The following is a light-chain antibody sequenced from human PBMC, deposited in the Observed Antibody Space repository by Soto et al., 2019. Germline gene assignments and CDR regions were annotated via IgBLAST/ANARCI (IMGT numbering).Light chain of an antibody. CDR1: SSDVGGYNY. J-gene: IGLJ1*01. Sequence: QSVLTHPRSAPWSPGHSVTISCTGTSSDVGGYNYVSWYQQHPGKAPKVMIYEVSKRPSGVPDRFSGSKSGNTASLTVSGLHAEDDADYYCSSYAGSNNLYVFGTGTKVTVL. CDR3: SSYAGSNNLYV. CDR2: EVS. V-gene: IGLV2-8*01.